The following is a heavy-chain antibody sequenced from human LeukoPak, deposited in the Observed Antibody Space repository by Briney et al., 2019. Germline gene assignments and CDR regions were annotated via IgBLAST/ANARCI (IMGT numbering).Heavy chain of an antibody. D-gene: IGHD5-24*01. CDR2: IYYSGST. Sequence: SETLSLTCTVSGGSISSYYWSWIRQPPGKGLEWIGYIYYSGSTNYNPSLKSRVTISVDTSKNQFSLKLSSVTAADTAVYYCARDGRDGYSRFDYWGQGTLVTVSS. CDR1: GGSISSYY. J-gene: IGHJ4*02. V-gene: IGHV4-59*01. CDR3: ARDGRDGYSRFDY.